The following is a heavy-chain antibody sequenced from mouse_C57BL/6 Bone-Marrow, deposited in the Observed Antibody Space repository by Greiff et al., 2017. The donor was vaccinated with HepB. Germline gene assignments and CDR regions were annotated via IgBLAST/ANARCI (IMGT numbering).Heavy chain of an antibody. CDR2: IDPSDSYT. D-gene: IGHD2-2*01. V-gene: IGHV1-50*01. CDR3: AREWLPVAY. CDR1: GYTFTSYW. Sequence: QVQLQQPGAELVKPGASVKLSCKASGYTFTSYWMQWVKQRPGQGLEWIGEIDPSDSYTNYNQKFKGKATLTVDTSSSTAYMQLSSLTSADSAVYYCAREWLPVAYWGQGTLVTVSA. J-gene: IGHJ3*01.